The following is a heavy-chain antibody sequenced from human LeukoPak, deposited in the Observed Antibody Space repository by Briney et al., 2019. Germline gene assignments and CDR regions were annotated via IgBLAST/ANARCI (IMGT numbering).Heavy chain of an antibody. J-gene: IGHJ4*02. CDR3: ARDLDSSGSFDY. V-gene: IGHV3-30*04. CDR1: GFTFSSYA. CDR2: ISYDGSNK. D-gene: IGHD6-19*01. Sequence: GGSLRLSCAASGFTFSSYAMHWVRQAPGKGLEWVAVISYDGSNKYYADSVKGRFTIPRDNSKNTLYLQMNSLRAEDTAVYYCARDLDSSGSFDYWGQGTLVTVSS.